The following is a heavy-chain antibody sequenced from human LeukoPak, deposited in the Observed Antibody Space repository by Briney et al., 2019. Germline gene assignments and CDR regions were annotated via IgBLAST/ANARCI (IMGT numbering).Heavy chain of an antibody. CDR2: ISGGSTYI. Sequence: GGSLRLSCAASGFTFSSYSMNWVRQTPGKGLEWVSSISGGSTYIYYADSLKGRFTTSRDNAKNSLYLTMNSLRAEDTAVYYCARVAGDISQPEIDYWGQGTLVTVSS. D-gene: IGHD3-9*01. J-gene: IGHJ4*02. CDR1: GFTFSSYS. CDR3: ARVAGDISQPEIDY. V-gene: IGHV3-21*01.